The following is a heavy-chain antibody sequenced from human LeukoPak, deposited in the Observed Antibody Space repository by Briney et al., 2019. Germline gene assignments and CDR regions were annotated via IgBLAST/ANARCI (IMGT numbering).Heavy chain of an antibody. J-gene: IGHJ3*02. CDR2: IYYSGST. CDR3: ARWPGGCSSTSCYRWPGDAFDI. D-gene: IGHD2-2*01. Sequence: SETLSLTCTVSGGSISSTSYYWGWIRQPPGKGLEWIGSIYYSGSTYYNPSLKSRVTISVDTSKNQFSLKLSSVTAADTAVYYCARWPGGCSSTSCYRWPGDAFDIWGQGTMVTVSS. CDR1: GGSISSTSYY. V-gene: IGHV4-39*01.